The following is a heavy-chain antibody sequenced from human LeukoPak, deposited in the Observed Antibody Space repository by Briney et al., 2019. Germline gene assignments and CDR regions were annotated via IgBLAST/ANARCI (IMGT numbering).Heavy chain of an antibody. CDR3: AKTSSSWSYYFDY. CDR2: ISGSGGST. V-gene: IGHV3-23*01. D-gene: IGHD6-13*01. Sequence: GGSLRLSCAASGLTFSSYAMSWVRQAPGKGLEWVSAISGSGGSTYYADSVKGRFTISRDNSKNTLYLQMNSLRAEDTAVYYCAKTSSSWSYYFDYWGQGTLVTVSS. J-gene: IGHJ4*02. CDR1: GLTFSSYA.